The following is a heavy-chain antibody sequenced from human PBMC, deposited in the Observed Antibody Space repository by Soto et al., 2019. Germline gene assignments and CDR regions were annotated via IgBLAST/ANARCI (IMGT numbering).Heavy chain of an antibody. J-gene: IGHJ4*02. CDR3: ARHKSPGMSVAVDY. Sequence: QLQLQESGPGLVKPSETLSLTCIVSGVSISSSSYSWGWIRQPPGEGLEWIGNIHYSGLTYYNPSLKSRVTISVDTSKNHFYLKVTSVTAADTGVYYCARHKSPGMSVAVDYWGQGALVTVSS. CDR2: IHYSGLT. D-gene: IGHD6-19*01. CDR1: GVSISSSSYS. V-gene: IGHV4-39*01.